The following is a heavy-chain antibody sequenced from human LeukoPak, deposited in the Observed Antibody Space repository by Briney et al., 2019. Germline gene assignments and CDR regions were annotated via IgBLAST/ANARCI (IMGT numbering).Heavy chain of an antibody. CDR2: IIPILGIA. Sequence: ASVKVSCKASGGTFSSYAISWVRQAPGQGLEWMGRIIPILGIANYAQKFQGRVTITADKSTSTAYMELSSLRSEDTAVYYCARGGAATAWDYYYYGMDVWGQGTTVTVSS. CDR3: ARGGAATAWDYYYYGMDV. V-gene: IGHV1-69*04. J-gene: IGHJ6*02. CDR1: GGTFSSYA. D-gene: IGHD6-13*01.